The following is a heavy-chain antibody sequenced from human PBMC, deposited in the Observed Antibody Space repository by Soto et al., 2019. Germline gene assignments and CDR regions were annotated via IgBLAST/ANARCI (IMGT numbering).Heavy chain of an antibody. D-gene: IGHD3-10*01. J-gene: IGHJ5*01. Sequence: GGSLRLSCAASGFTFRNSWMHWVRQAPGKGLVWVSRISNDATGTEYADSVKGRFTISRDNAKNTVYLQLNNLRVEDTAVYYCGRDVSWHGVNAWGQGTQVTVSS. CDR3: GRDVSWHGVNA. V-gene: IGHV3-74*03. CDR2: ISNDATGT. CDR1: GFTFRNSW.